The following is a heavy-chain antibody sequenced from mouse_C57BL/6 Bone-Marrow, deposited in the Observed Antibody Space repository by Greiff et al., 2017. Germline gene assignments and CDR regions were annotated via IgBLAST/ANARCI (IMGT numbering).Heavy chain of an antibody. CDR3: ARGNYDAMDC. J-gene: IGHJ4*01. Sequence: QVQLQESGAELVRPGTSVKMSCKASGYTFTNYWIGWAKQRPGHGLEWIGEIYPGGGYTNYNEKFKGKATLTADKASSTAYMQYSSLTSADSANYYCARGNYDAMDCWGQGTSVTVSS. V-gene: IGHV1-63*01. CDR1: GYTFTNYW. CDR2: IYPGGGYT.